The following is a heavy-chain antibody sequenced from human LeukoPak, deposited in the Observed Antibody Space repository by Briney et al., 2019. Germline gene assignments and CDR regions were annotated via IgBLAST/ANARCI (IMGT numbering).Heavy chain of an antibody. V-gene: IGHV3-15*01. Sequence: GGPLRLSCAASGFTFSNAWMSWVRQAPGKGLEWVGRIKSKTDGGTTDYAAPVKGRFTISRDDSKNTLYLQMNSLKTEDTAVYYCTTGRPVGIVPAAGDFHWGQGTLVTVSS. D-gene: IGHD2-2*01. CDR2: IKSKTDGGTT. J-gene: IGHJ4*02. CDR3: TTGRPVGIVPAAGDFH. CDR1: GFTFSNAW.